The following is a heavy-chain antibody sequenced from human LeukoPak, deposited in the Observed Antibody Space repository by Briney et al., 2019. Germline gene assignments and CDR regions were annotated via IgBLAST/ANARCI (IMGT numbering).Heavy chain of an antibody. CDR3: ARDRAVAGNDY. CDR1: GVTFSSYS. Sequence: PGGSLILSCAASGVTFSSYSMNCFRQAAGKELEWVSSISSSSSYIYYADSVKGRFTISRDNAKNSLYLQMNSLRAEDTAVYYCARDRAVAGNDYWGQGTLVTVSS. V-gene: IGHV3-21*01. CDR2: ISSSSSYI. J-gene: IGHJ4*02. D-gene: IGHD6-19*01.